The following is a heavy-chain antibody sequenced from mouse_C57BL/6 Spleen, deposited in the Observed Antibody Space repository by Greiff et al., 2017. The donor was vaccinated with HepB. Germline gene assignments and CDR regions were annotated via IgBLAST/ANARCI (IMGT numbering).Heavy chain of an antibody. CDR3: ASDAY. V-gene: IGHV5-12*01. Sequence: EVHLVESGGGLVQPGGSLKLSCAASGFTFSDYYMYWVRQTPEKRLEWVAYISNGGGSTYYPDTVKGRFTISRDNAKNTLYLQMSRLKSEDTAMYYCASDAYWGQGTLVTVSA. CDR1: GFTFSDYY. J-gene: IGHJ3*01. CDR2: ISNGGGST.